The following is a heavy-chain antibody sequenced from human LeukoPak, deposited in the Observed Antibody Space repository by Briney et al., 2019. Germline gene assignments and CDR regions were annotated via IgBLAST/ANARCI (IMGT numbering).Heavy chain of an antibody. CDR1: GFSFSDYD. V-gene: IGHV3-21*06. J-gene: IGHJ4*02. CDR2: ISGSSSHR. Sequence: GGSLRLSCTASGFSFSDYDMNWVRQAPGKGLEWVSPISGSSSHRYYADSAKGRFTISRDNAKNSLYLQMNSLRAEDTAVYYCARAFPPLRTSAAGDYWGQGTLVTVSS. CDR3: ARAFPPLRTSAAGDY. D-gene: IGHD6-25*01.